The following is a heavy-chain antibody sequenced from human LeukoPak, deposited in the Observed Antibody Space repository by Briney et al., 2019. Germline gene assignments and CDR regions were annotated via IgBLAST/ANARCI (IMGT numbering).Heavy chain of an antibody. CDR1: GFTFDDYA. J-gene: IGHJ1*01. D-gene: IGHD2-15*01. CDR2: ISWDGGST. V-gene: IGHV3-43D*04. Sequence: AGGSLRLSCAASGFTFDDYAMHWVRQAPGKGLEWVSLISWDGGSTYYADSVKGRFTISRDNSKNPLYLQMNSLRAEDTALYYCAKDISQRCSGGSCYSDVVFQHWGQGTLVPVSS. CDR3: AKDISQRCSGGSCYSDVVFQH.